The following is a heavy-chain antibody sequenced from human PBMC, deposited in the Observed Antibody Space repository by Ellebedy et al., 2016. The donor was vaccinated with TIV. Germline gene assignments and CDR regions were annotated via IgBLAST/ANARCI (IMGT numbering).Heavy chain of an antibody. J-gene: IGHJ6*03. V-gene: IGHV4-34*01. Sequence: SETLSLXCAVYGGSFSDNYWSWIRQPPGKRLECIGEIDHSGSTNYNPSLESRVTISRDTSKNQFSLTLNSVTAADTAVYYCARESRNIVVLPDAKYFHHYMDVWGEGTTVTVSS. CDR3: ARESRNIVVLPDAKYFHHYMDV. CDR2: IDHSGST. CDR1: GGSFSDNY. D-gene: IGHD2-2*01.